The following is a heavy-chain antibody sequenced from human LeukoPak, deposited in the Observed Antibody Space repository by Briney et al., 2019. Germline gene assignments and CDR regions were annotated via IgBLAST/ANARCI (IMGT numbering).Heavy chain of an antibody. J-gene: IGHJ4*02. D-gene: IGHD3-16*01. CDR1: GHTFIDYW. CDR3: ARDSPHKRFYY. V-gene: IGHV1-2*02. CDR2: IGLKTGHI. Sequence: SVKVSCKASGHTFIDYWIHWVRQAPGQGLEWMGRIGLKTGHITSARKFQGRVTMTRDTSISTTYMELSGLGTDETAIYYCARDSPHKRFYYWGQGTLVTVSS.